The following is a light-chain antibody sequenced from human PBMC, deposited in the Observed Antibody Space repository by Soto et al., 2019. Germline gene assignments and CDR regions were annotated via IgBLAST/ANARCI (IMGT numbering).Light chain of an antibody. CDR2: DAS. V-gene: IGKV1-5*01. Sequence: DIHMTQSPSTLSASVGDRVTITCRASQSISSWLAWYKQKPGKAPKLLIYDASILESGVPSRFSGVGSGTDFTLTISSLQPDDFAPYSCQQYNSYSSTFGQGTKVEIK. CDR3: QQYNSYSST. J-gene: IGKJ1*01. CDR1: QSISSW.